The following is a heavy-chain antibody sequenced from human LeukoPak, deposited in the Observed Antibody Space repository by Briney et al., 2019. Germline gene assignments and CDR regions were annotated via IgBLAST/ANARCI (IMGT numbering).Heavy chain of an antibody. CDR2: VYYSGST. V-gene: IGHV4-59*01. J-gene: IGHJ6*03. CDR1: GGSISSYY. Sequence: SETLSLTCTVSGGSISSYYWSWIRQPPGKGLEWIGYVYYSGSTNYNPSLKSRVTISVDTSKNQFSLKLSSVTAADTAVYYCARVNSYGPYYYYYYMDVWGKGTTVTVSS. CDR3: ARVNSYGPYYYYYYMDV. D-gene: IGHD5-18*01.